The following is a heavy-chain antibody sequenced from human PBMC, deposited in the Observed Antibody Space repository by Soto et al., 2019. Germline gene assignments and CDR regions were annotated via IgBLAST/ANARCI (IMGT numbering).Heavy chain of an antibody. D-gene: IGHD2-2*01. Sequence: LRLSCAASGFIFRSYSLNWVRQVPGKGLEWLSYISSSSRITYYADSVKGRFTVSRDNAKNSLYLQMNSLRDEDTAVYYCARDQDIVVAPGAYGMDVWGQGTTVTVSS. J-gene: IGHJ6*02. CDR3: ARDQDIVVAPGAYGMDV. CDR1: GFIFRSYS. CDR2: ISSSSRIT. V-gene: IGHV3-48*02.